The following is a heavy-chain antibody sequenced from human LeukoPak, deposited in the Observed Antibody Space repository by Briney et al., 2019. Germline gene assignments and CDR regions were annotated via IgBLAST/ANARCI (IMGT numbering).Heavy chain of an antibody. CDR1: GYTFTSYD. J-gene: IGHJ5*02. D-gene: IGHD2-15*01. Sequence: GASVKVSCKASGYTFTSYDINWVRQATGQGREWMGWMNPNSGNTGYAQKFQGRVTMTRNTSISTAYMELSSLRSEDTAAYYCARRVVAAKRFDPWGQGTLVTVSS. V-gene: IGHV1-8*01. CDR3: ARRVVAAKRFDP. CDR2: MNPNSGNT.